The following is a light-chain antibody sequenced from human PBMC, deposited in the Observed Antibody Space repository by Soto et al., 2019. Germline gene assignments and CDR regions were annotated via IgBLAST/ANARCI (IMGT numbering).Light chain of an antibody. J-gene: IGLJ3*02. CDR1: SSDVGSYNY. CDR2: EVS. V-gene: IGLV2-14*01. Sequence: QSVLTQPASVSGSPGQSITISCTGTSSDVGSYNYVSWYQQHPGKAPKLMIYEVSNRPSGVSDRFSGSKSGNTASLTISGLQAEGEADYYCSSYTSTATRVFGGGTKLTVL. CDR3: SSYTSTATRV.